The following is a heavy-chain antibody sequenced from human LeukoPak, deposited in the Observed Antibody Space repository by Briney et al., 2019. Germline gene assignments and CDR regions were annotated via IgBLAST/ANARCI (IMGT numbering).Heavy chain of an antibody. J-gene: IGHJ4*02. CDR3: AKDDCSSTSCFHWYY. CDR1: GFTFSSYA. Sequence: GGSLRLSCAASGFTFSSYAMSWVRQAPGKGLEWVSAISGSGGSTFYADSVKGRFTISRDNSKNTLYLQMNSLRAEDTAVYYCAKDDCSSTSCFHWYYWGQGILVTVSS. D-gene: IGHD2-2*01. CDR2: ISGSGGST. V-gene: IGHV3-23*01.